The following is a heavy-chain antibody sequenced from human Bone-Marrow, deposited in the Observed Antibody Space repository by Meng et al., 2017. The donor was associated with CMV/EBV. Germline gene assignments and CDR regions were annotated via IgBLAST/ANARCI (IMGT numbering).Heavy chain of an antibody. CDR2: IIPIFGTA. V-gene: IGHV1-69*06. CDR1: GGTFSSYA. D-gene: IGHD2-15*01. Sequence: SVKVSCKASGGTFSSYAISWVRQAPGQGLEWMGGIIPIFGTANYAQKFQGRVTITADKSTSTAYMELSSLRSEDTAVYYCARERMGSYYYYGMDVWGQGTTVTVSS. CDR3: ARERMGSYYYYGMDV. J-gene: IGHJ6*02.